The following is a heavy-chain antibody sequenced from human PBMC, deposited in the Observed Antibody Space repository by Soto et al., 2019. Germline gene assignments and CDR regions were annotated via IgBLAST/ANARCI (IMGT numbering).Heavy chain of an antibody. CDR2: ISYDGRHQ. CDR1: GFTLGSYG. V-gene: IGHV3-30*03. Sequence: PGGSLRLSCAASGFTLGSYGMHWVRQAPGKGLEWVAMISYDGRHQYYADSVKGRFTISRDNFKDTLYLQMNGLTPEDTAIYFCARELDIPPDYYFDYWGQGNLVTVSS. J-gene: IGHJ4*02. CDR3: ARELDIPPDYYFDY. D-gene: IGHD5-12*01.